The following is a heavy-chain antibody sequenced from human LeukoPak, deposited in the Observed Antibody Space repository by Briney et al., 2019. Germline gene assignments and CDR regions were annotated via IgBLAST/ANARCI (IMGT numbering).Heavy chain of an antibody. Sequence: GGSLRLSCAASGFTFDDYAMHWVRQAPGKGLEWVSGISWNSGSIGYADSVKGRFTISRDNAKNSLYLQMNSLRAEGTAVYYCASGSSSSGTPYYYYYGMDVWGQGTTVTVSS. CDR2: ISWNSGSI. J-gene: IGHJ6*02. CDR3: ASGSSSSGTPYYYYYGMDV. V-gene: IGHV3-9*01. CDR1: GFTFDDYA. D-gene: IGHD6-6*01.